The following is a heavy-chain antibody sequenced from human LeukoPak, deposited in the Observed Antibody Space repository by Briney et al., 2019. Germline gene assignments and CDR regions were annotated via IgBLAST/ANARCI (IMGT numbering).Heavy chain of an antibody. J-gene: IGHJ4*02. V-gene: IGHV3-48*03. Sequence: PGGSLRLSCAASGLSFSSNEMNWVRQAPGKGLEWVSYISRSGRTIYYADSVKGRFTISRDNAKKSLYLQMNSLRAEDTAVYYCASTYDYDSSGFYPIDYWGQGTLVTVSS. CDR3: ASTYDYDSSGFYPIDY. CDR1: GLSFSSNE. D-gene: IGHD3-22*01. CDR2: ISRSGRTI.